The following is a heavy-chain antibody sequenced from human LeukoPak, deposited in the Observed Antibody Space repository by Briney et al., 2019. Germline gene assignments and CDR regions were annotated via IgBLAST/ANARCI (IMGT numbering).Heavy chain of an antibody. D-gene: IGHD3-22*01. CDR1: GFTFRSYW. CDR3: VIVVVLHYFDY. V-gene: IGHV3-74*01. J-gene: IGHJ4*02. CDR2: INIDGSSG. Sequence: GGSLRLSCAASGFTFRSYWMHWVRQAPGKGLVWVSRINIDGSSGSYADSVEGRFTISRDNAKNTLYLQMNSLRAEDTAVYYCVIVVVLHYFDYWGQGTLVTVSS.